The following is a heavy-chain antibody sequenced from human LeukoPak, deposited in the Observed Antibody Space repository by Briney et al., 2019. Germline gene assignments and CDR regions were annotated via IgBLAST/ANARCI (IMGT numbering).Heavy chain of an antibody. Sequence: GESLQIYCQGSGYSFTSYWISWVRQMPGQGMAWMGRIDPSDSYTNYSPSFQGNVTISADKSISTAYLQWSSLKAPDTAMYYCPRVGRDSSGYYSHWGQGTLVTVSS. D-gene: IGHD3-22*01. CDR2: IDPSDSYT. V-gene: IGHV5-10-1*01. J-gene: IGHJ4*02. CDR1: GYSFTSYW. CDR3: PRVGRDSSGYYSH.